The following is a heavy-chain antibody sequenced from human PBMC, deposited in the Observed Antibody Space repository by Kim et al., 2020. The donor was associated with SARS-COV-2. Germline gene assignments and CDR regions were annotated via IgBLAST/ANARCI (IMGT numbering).Heavy chain of an antibody. J-gene: IGHJ2*01. V-gene: IGHV4-59*01. D-gene: IGHD3-10*01. CDR1: GGSISSYY. Sequence: SETLSLTCTVSGGSISSYYWSWIRQPPGKGLEWIGYIYYSGSTNYNPSLKSRVTISVDTSKNQFSLKLSSVTAADTAVYYCARDYLSGGRDGYNRYWYFDLWGRGTLVTVSS. CDR3: ARDYLSGGRDGYNRYWYFDL. CDR2: IYYSGST.